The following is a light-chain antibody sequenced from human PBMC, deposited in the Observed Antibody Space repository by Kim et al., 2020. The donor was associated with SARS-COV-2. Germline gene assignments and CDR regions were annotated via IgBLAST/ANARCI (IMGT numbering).Light chain of an antibody. Sequence: SPGERATLSCRASQSVSSNYLAWYQHKPGQAPRLLIYGASSRATGIPDRFSGSGSGTDFTLTISRLEPEDFAVYYCQQYGSSTGYTFGQGTKLEI. J-gene: IGKJ2*01. CDR1: QSVSSNY. V-gene: IGKV3-20*01. CDR3: QQYGSSTGYT. CDR2: GAS.